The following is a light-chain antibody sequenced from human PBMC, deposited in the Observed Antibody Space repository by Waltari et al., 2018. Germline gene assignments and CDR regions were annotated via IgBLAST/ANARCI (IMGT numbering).Light chain of an antibody. Sequence: QSALTQPRSVSGSPGPSVTIPCTGNSSDVGGYNYVSWYQQHPGKAPKLMIYDVSKRPSGVPDRFSGSKSGNTASLTISGLQAEDEADYYCCSYAGSSWVFGGGTKLTVL. V-gene: IGLV2-11*01. J-gene: IGLJ3*02. CDR2: DVS. CDR3: CSYAGSSWV. CDR1: SSDVGGYNY.